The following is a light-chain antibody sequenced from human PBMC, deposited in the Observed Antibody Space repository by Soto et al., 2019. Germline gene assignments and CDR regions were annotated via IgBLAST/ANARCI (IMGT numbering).Light chain of an antibody. CDR1: QSLLNSANDKIH. V-gene: IGKV4-1*01. J-gene: IGKJ4*01. CDR2: RAS. CDR3: QQYFSAHLT. Sequence: DIVMTQSPASLAVSLGERATINCKSSQSLLNSANDKIHLAWYQQKPGQPPKLLIWRASTRDSGVPDRFSGSGSGTDFTLTINSLQAEVVATYYCQQYFSAHLTFGGGTKVEI.